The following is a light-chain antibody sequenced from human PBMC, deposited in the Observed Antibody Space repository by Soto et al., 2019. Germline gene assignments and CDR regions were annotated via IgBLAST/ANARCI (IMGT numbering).Light chain of an antibody. CDR2: AAF. Sequence: AIRMTQSPSSFSASTGDRVTITCRASQGISSYLAWYQQKPGKAPKLLIYAAFTLQSGVPSRFNGSGSGTDFTLTIRCLQSEDFATYCCQQYYSYPQTFGQGTTVQIK. CDR1: QGISSY. V-gene: IGKV1-8*01. CDR3: QQYYSYPQT. J-gene: IGKJ1*01.